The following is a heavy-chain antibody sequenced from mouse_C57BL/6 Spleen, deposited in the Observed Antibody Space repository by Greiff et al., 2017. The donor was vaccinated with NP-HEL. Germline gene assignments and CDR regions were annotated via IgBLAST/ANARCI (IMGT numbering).Heavy chain of an antibody. CDR2: ISGGGGNT. V-gene: IGHV5-9*01. CDR1: GFTFSSYT. J-gene: IGHJ3*01. D-gene: IGHD1-1*01. CDR3: ASSYYYGSSYAFAY. Sequence: EVMLVESGGGLVKPGGSLKLSCAASGFTFSSYTMSWVRQTPEKRLEWVATISGGGGNTYYPDSVKGRFTISRDNAKNTLYLQMSSLRSEDTALYYCASSYYYGSSYAFAYWGQGTLVTVSA.